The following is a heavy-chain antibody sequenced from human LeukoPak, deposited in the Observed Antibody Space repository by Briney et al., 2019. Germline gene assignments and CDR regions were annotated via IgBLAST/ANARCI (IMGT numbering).Heavy chain of an antibody. CDR1: GFTFSSYS. CDR2: ISSSSTI. CDR3: ARAFYDSSGYYHFDY. J-gene: IGHJ4*02. V-gene: IGHV3-48*02. D-gene: IGHD3-22*01. Sequence: GGSLRLSCAASGFTFSSYSMNWVRQAPGKGLEWVSYISSSSTIYYADSVKGRFTISRDNAKNSLYLQMNSLRDEDTAVYYCARAFYDSSGYYHFDYWGQGTLVTVSS.